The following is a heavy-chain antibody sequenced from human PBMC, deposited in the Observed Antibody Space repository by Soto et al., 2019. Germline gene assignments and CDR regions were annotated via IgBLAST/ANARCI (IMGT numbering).Heavy chain of an antibody. CDR2: IKQDGSEK. Sequence: GGSLRLSCAASGFTFSDSWIDWVRQAPGKGPEWVANIKQDGSEKNYVDSVKGRFIISRDNAKNSLYLQMNSLRAEDTAVYYCASLGRHGWGQGTTVIVSS. CDR1: GFTFSDSW. J-gene: IGHJ6*02. D-gene: IGHD3-16*01. V-gene: IGHV3-7*01. CDR3: ASLGRHG.